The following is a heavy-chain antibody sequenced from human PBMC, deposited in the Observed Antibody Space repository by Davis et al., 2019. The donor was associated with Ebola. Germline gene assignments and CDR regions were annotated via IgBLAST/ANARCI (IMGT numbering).Heavy chain of an antibody. D-gene: IGHD3-16*01. J-gene: IGHJ4*02. CDR2: INHSGST. CDR1: GFTFSSYA. V-gene: IGHV4-34*01. Sequence: GSLRLSCAASGFTFSSYAMSWIRQPPGKGLEWIGEINHSGSTNYNPSLKSRVTISVDTSKNQFSLKLSSVTAADTAVYYCASPGGSWGFDYWGQGTLVTVSS. CDR3: ASPGGSWGFDY.